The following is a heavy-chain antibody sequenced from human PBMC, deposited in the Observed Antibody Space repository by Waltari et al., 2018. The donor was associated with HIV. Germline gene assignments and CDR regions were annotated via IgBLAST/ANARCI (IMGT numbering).Heavy chain of an antibody. V-gene: IGHV1-69*04. CDR3: VGYYYDSSGYYPFDY. J-gene: IGHJ4*02. CDR2: IIPSLGIA. Sequence: VQLVQSGAEVKKPGSSVKVSCKASGGTFSSYAISWVRQAPGQGLEWMGRIIPSLGIADYAQKFQGRVTITANKSTSTAYMELSSLRSEDTAVYYCVGYYYDSSGYYPFDYWGQGTLVTVSS. CDR1: GGTFSSYA. D-gene: IGHD3-22*01.